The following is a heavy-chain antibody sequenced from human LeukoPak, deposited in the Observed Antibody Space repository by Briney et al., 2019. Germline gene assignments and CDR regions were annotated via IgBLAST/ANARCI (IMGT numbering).Heavy chain of an antibody. CDR1: GGSISSYY. V-gene: IGHV4-59*01. CDR2: IYYSGST. J-gene: IGHJ5*02. CDR3: ARDVSSSWYSWFDP. D-gene: IGHD6-13*01. Sequence: PSETLSLTCTVSGGSISSYYWSWIRQPPGKGLEWIGYIYYSGSTNYNPSLKSRVTISVDTSKNQFSLKLSSVTAADTAVYYCARDVSSSWYSWFDPWGQGTLVTVSS.